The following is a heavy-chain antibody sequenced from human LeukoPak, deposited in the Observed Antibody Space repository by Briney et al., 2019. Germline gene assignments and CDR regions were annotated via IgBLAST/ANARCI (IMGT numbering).Heavy chain of an antibody. D-gene: IGHD6-19*01. J-gene: IGHJ4*02. V-gene: IGHV3-30-3*01. CDR2: ISYDGSNK. Sequence: GGSLRLSCAASGFTFRSYAMHWVRQAPGKGLEWVAVISYDGSNKYYADSVKGRFTISRDNSKNTLYLQMNSLRAEDTALYYCASELDGSGWYGVDYWGQGTLVTVSS. CDR3: ASELDGSGWYGVDY. CDR1: GFTFRSYA.